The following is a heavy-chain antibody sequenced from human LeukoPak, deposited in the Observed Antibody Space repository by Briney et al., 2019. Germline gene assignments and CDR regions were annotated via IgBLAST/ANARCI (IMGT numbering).Heavy chain of an antibody. CDR3: VRKVIVATNYFAL. J-gene: IGHJ4*02. CDR1: GFTFSSHA. CDR2: ISGSGDRT. D-gene: IGHD2-15*01. Sequence: PGGSLRLSCAASGFTFSSHAMSWVRQAPGKGLEWVSSISGSGDRTYYADSVKGRLTISRDNSKKTVYVQVNSLRADDTAVYYCVRKVIVATNYFALWGQGTLVTVSS. V-gene: IGHV3-23*01.